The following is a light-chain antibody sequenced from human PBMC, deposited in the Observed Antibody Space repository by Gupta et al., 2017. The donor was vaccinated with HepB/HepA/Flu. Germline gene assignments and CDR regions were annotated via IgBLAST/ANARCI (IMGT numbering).Light chain of an antibody. CDR1: DVGSYNR. Sequence: QPPLPQPPSVSGPPGQSVTISCTGSDVGSYNRVSWYQQPPGTAPKLMIYEVTQRPSGVPDRFSGSKSGNTASLTISGLQTEDEADYFCTSDTSTNTWVFGGGTKLTVL. J-gene: IGLJ3*02. CDR2: EVT. V-gene: IGLV2-18*02. CDR3: TSDTSTNTWV.